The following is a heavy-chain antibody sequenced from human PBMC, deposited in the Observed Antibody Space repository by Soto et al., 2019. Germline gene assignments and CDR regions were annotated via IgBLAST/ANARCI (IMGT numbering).Heavy chain of an antibody. V-gene: IGHV4-31*03. CDR3: ARDYFRLGYFDY. J-gene: IGHJ4*02. CDR1: GASISSGAYF. CDR2: IYFSGAT. Sequence: SETLSLTCTVSGASISSGAYFWSWIRQHPGKGLEWIGHIYFSGATDYNPSLKSRVTISLDTSKTQFSLDLSSVTAADTAVYYCARDYFRLGYFDYWGQGARVTVSS. D-gene: IGHD3-9*01.